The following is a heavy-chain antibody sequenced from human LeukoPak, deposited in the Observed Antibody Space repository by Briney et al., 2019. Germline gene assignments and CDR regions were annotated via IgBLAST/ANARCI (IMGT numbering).Heavy chain of an antibody. D-gene: IGHD3-10*01. J-gene: IGHJ6*02. CDR3: ARSGSGSYGYYYYGMDV. Sequence: SETLSLTCTVSDGSISTYYWSWIRQPPGKGLEWIGYIYYSGSTNYNPSLKSRVTISVDTSKNQFSLKLSSVTAADTAVYYCARSGSGSYGYYYYGMDVWGQGTTVTVSS. CDR1: DGSISTYY. V-gene: IGHV4-59*08. CDR2: IYYSGST.